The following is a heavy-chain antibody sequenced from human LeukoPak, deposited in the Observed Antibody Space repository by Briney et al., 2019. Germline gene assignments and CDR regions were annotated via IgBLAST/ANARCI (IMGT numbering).Heavy chain of an antibody. D-gene: IGHD2-2*01. CDR2: ISGSGGRT. CDR1: GFTFSSYG. CDR3: AKHVRYCSSTSCYDFDY. Sequence: GGSLRLSCAASGFTFSSYGMSWVRQAPGKGLEWVSAISGSGGRTYYADSVKGRFTISRDNSKKTLYLQMNSLRAEDTAVYYCAKHVRYCSSTSCYDFDYWGQGTLVTVSS. V-gene: IGHV3-23*01. J-gene: IGHJ4*02.